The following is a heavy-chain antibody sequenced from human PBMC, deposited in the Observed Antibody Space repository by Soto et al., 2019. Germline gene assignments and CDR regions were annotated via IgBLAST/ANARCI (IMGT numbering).Heavy chain of an antibody. V-gene: IGHV1-18*01. J-gene: IGHJ6*02. CDR2: ISAYNGNT. CDR3: ARVPFPLLWFGSSYSYYGMDV. D-gene: IGHD3-10*01. CDR1: GYTFTSYG. Sequence: GASVKVSCKASGYTFTSYGISWVRQAPGQGLEWMGWISAYNGNTNYAQKLQGRVTMTTDTSTSTAYMELRSLRSDDTAVYYCARVPFPLLWFGSSYSYYGMDVWGQGTTVTVSS.